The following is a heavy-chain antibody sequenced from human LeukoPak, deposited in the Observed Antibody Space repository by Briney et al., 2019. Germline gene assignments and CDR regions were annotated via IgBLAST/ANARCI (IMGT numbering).Heavy chain of an antibody. D-gene: IGHD3-10*02. V-gene: IGHV3-11*04. J-gene: IGHJ6*04. Sequence: LSLTCTVSGGSIGSYYWSWIRQPPGKGLEWVSYISSSGSTIYYADSVKGRFTISRDNAKNSLYLQMNSLRAEDTAVYYCAELGITMIGGVWGKGTTVTISS. CDR1: GGSIGSYY. CDR3: AELGITMIGGV. CDR2: ISSSGSTI.